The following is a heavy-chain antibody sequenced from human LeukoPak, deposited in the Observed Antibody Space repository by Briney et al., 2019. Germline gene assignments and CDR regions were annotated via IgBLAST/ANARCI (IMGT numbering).Heavy chain of an antibody. CDR1: GYSFTSYW. J-gene: IGHJ6*03. D-gene: IGHD3-3*01. CDR2: IYPGDSDT. CDR3: ARHPFGPYYDFWSGYSYYYYYMDV. Sequence: GESLKISCKGSGYSFTSYWIGWVRQMPGKGLEWMGIIYPGDSDTRYSPSFQGQVTISADKSISTAYLQWSSLKASDTAMYYCARHPFGPYYDFWSGYSYYYYYMDVWGKGTTVTVSS. V-gene: IGHV5-51*01.